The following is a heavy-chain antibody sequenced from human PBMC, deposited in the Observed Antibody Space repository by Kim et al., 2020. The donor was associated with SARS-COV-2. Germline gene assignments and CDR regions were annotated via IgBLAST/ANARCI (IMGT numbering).Heavy chain of an antibody. V-gene: IGHV3-30*01. Sequence: ADSVKGRFTISRDNSKNTLYLQKNCLRAEDTAVYYCARSGGGSYSYWFDPWGQGTLVTVSS. D-gene: IGHD1-26*01. J-gene: IGHJ5*02. CDR3: ARSGGGSYSYWFDP.